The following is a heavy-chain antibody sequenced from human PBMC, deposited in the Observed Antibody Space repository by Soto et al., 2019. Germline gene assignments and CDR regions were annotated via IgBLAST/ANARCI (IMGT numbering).Heavy chain of an antibody. V-gene: IGHV3-30*18. CDR3: AKDSSAAFDY. D-gene: IGHD6-25*01. CDR1: GFTLRTSG. Sequence: QVQLVESGGGVVQPGGSLRLSCVASGFTLRTSGMHWVRQAPSKGLEWVAVISHDGSTQFYSESVKGRFTIARDNSKNMLYLQMNSLRADDSAVYFCAKDSSAAFDYWGQGTLVTVSS. CDR2: ISHDGSTQ. J-gene: IGHJ4*02.